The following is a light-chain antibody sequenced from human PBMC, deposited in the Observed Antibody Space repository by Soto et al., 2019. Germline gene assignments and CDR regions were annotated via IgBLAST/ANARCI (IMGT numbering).Light chain of an antibody. CDR1: QSISSW. Sequence: DIQMTQSPSTLSASVGDRVTITCRASQSISSWLAWYQQKPWKAPKLLIYDASSLESGVPSRFSGSGSGTEFTLTISSLQPDDFATYYGQQYNSFPWTFGHGTKVEIK. J-gene: IGKJ1*01. V-gene: IGKV1-5*01. CDR3: QQYNSFPWT. CDR2: DAS.